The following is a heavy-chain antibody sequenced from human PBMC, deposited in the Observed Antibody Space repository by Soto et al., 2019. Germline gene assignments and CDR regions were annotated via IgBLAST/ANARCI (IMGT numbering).Heavy chain of an antibody. CDR2: ISGSGGST. CDR1: GFTFSSYA. V-gene: IGHV3-23*01. D-gene: IGHD2-2*01. J-gene: IGHJ4*02. CDR3: AKDPPDIVVVPAAPGIAAAGTGETFDY. Sequence: GGSLRLSCAASGFTFSSYAMSWVRQAPGKGLEWVSAISGSGGSTYYADSVKGRFTISRDNSKNTLYLQMNSLRAEDTAVYYCAKDPPDIVVVPAAPGIAAAGTGETFDYWGQGTLVTVSS.